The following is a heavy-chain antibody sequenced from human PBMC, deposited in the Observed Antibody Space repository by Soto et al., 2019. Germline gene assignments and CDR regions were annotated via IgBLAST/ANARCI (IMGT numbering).Heavy chain of an antibody. J-gene: IGHJ6*02. Sequence: QVQLQQWGAGLLKPSATLSLTCAVYGWSFSGYYLRWIRQPPGQGLEWMGEINHSGSTNYNPYLKNRVTISVDTSKNQFSLRLSSVTAADTAVYYCARGRRAAARSYYYYYGMDVWGQGTTVTVSS. CDR3: ARGRRAAARSYYYYYGMDV. CDR1: GWSFSGYY. V-gene: IGHV4-34*01. CDR2: INHSGST. D-gene: IGHD6-13*01.